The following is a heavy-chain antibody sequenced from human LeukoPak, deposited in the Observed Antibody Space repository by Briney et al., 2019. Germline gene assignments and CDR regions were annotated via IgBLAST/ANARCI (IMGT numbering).Heavy chain of an antibody. CDR1: GYTFSAYY. D-gene: IGHD2-21*02. V-gene: IGHV1-2*02. CDR2: ISPYSGAT. J-gene: IGHJ4*02. CDR3: ARVEGTAGTLDD. Sequence: ASVKVSCKASGYTFSAYYVHWVRQAPGQGLEWMGWISPYSGATTYAQKSQGRVTLTSDTSITTAYLKLTGLRSDDTAVYYCARVEGTAGTLDDWGQGTLVTVSS.